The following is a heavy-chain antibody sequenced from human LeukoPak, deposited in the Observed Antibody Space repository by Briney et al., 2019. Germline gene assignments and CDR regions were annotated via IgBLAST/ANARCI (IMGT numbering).Heavy chain of an antibody. D-gene: IGHD1-26*01. CDR1: EFTVSSNY. Sequence: PGGSLRLSCAASEFTVSSNYMSWVRQAPGKGLEWVSVIYSGGSTYYADSVKGRFTISRDNSKNTLYLQMNSLRAEDTAVYHCARVRSGSYYVDYWGQGTLVTVSS. CDR2: IYSGGST. CDR3: ARVRSGSYYVDY. V-gene: IGHV3-66*01. J-gene: IGHJ4*02.